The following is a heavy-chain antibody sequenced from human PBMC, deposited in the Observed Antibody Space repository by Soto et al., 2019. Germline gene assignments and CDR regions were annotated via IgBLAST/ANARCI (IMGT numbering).Heavy chain of an antibody. CDR3: ARDRRHILTGSSWFDP. Sequence: ASVKVSGKAVGYTFSVYHMDWVRQAPGQGLEWMGWINPNSGGTNYAQKFQGRVTMTRDTSISTAYMELSRLRSDDTAVYYCARDRRHILTGSSWFDPWGQGPLVTVSS. CDR1: GYTFSVYH. CDR2: INPNSGGT. D-gene: IGHD3-9*01. J-gene: IGHJ5*02. V-gene: IGHV1-2*02.